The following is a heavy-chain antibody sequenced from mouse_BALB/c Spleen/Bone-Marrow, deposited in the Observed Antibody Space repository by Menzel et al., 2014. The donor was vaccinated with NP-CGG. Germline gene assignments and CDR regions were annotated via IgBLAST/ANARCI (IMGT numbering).Heavy chain of an antibody. CDR1: GYTFTNYW. V-gene: IGHV1-7*01. Sequence: ESGAELAKPGASAKMSCKASGYTFTNYWMHWVKQRPGQGLEWIGYINPSTGYTEYNQKFKDKATLTADKSSSTAYMQLSSLTSEDSAVYYCARRDGSSYSFVYWGQGTLVTVSA. D-gene: IGHD1-1*01. J-gene: IGHJ3*01. CDR3: ARRDGSSYSFVY. CDR2: INPSTGYT.